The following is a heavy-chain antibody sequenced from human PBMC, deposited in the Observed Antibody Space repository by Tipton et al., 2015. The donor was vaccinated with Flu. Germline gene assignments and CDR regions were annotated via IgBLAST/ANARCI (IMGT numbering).Heavy chain of an antibody. Sequence: LRLSCTVSGGSISSYYWSWIRQPPGKGLEWIGYIYYSGSTNYNPSLKSRVTISVDTSKNQFSLKLSSVTAADTAVYYCARAKAVASPLHNWFDPWGQGTPVTVSS. V-gene: IGHV4-59*01. CDR1: GGSISSYY. D-gene: IGHD6-19*01. CDR3: ARAKAVASPLHNWFDP. J-gene: IGHJ5*02. CDR2: IYYSGST.